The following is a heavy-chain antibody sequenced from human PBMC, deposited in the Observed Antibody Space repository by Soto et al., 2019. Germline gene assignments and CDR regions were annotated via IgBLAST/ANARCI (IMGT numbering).Heavy chain of an antibody. D-gene: IGHD1-26*01. Sequence: QVQLVQSGAEVKKPGSSVKVSCKGSGGTFSSSVFSWVRQAPGRGLEWMGGITPMFGTANYAQKFQGRVTITADESTSTAYMELSGLKSEDTAVFYCAVFQSGSPKYWGQGTLLTVSS. V-gene: IGHV1-69*01. CDR3: AVFQSGSPKY. J-gene: IGHJ4*02. CDR1: GGTFSSSV. CDR2: ITPMFGTA.